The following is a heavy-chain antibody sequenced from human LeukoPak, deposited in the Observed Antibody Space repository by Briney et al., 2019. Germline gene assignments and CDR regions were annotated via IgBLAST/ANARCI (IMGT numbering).Heavy chain of an antibody. J-gene: IGHJ4*02. CDR1: GGTFSSYA. CDR2: IIPILGIA. Sequence: VASVKVSCKASGGTFSSYAISWVRQAPGQGLEWMGRIIPILGIANYAQKFQGRVTITADKSTSTAYMELSSLRSEDTAVYYCARDPEGVEWLRPVEYWGQGALVTVSS. D-gene: IGHD5-12*01. CDR3: ARDPEGVEWLRPVEY. V-gene: IGHV1-69*04.